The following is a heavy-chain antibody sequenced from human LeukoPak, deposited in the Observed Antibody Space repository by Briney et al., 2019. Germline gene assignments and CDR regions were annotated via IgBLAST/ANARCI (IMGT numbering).Heavy chain of an antibody. V-gene: IGHV3-7*01. Sequence: GGSVRLSCAASGFNFNYYNMAWVRQAPGKGLEWLARTDKEGTGTEHTDSVRGRFTISRDNAKDSIYLHMSSLSADDTAVYFWVTEFWYRFDYWGQGILVTVSS. CDR2: TDKEGTGT. CDR1: GFNFNYYN. D-gene: IGHD3-3*01. J-gene: IGHJ4*02. CDR3: VTEFWYRFDY.